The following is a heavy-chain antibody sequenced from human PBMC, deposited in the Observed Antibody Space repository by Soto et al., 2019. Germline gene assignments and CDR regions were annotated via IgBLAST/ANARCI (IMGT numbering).Heavy chain of an antibody. V-gene: IGHV4-59*04. CDR3: ARQRTSVVTQAYFDV. CDR2: IYYSGRT. J-gene: IGHJ4*02. CDR1: GGSISRYY. D-gene: IGHD2-21*02. Sequence: PETLCVTCTVSGGSISRYYWRWSRQPPGKGLEWIGSIYYSGRTYNNPSLRSRVSMSIDTSKDQFSLKLKSVTAADTALYFCARQRTSVVTQAYFDVWGPGSLVTVS.